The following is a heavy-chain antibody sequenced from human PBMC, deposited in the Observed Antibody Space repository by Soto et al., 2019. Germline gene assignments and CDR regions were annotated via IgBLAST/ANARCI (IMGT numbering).Heavy chain of an antibody. Sequence: QVQLQESGPGLVKPSETLSLTCIVSGGSISPYYWSWIRQPPGKGLEWIGFIYYNGITNYNPSLKSRVTVLVDTSKKQCSLKLSSVTAADTALYFCARLFDGHNYGYGMDVWGQGTTVTVSS. CDR3: ARLFDGHNYGYGMDV. CDR2: IYYNGIT. D-gene: IGHD5-12*01. V-gene: IGHV4-59*08. CDR1: GGSISPYY. J-gene: IGHJ6*02.